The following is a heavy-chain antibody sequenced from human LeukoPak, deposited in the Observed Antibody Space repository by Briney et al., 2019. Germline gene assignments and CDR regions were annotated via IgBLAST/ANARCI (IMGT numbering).Heavy chain of an antibody. CDR2: IGRDGRVT. D-gene: IGHD2-21*01. J-gene: IGHJ4*02. V-gene: IGHV3-43*01. Sequence: GGSLRLSCTASGFNFYRFTMHWARNSPGKGLEWVSFIGRDGRVTSYADSVKGRFTISRDNSKNTLYLQLNTLRPEDTALYYCAKDGDDCIDYWGPGTLVTVSS. CDR1: GFNFYRFT. CDR3: AKDGDDCIDY.